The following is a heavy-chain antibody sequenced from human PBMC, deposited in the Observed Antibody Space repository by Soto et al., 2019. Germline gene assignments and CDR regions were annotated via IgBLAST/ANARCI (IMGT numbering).Heavy chain of an antibody. V-gene: IGHV1-18*01. CDR2: ISAYNGNT. Sequence: ASVKVSCKASGYTFTSYGISWVRQAPRQGLEWMGWISAYNGNTNYAQKLQGRVTMTTDTSTSTAYMELRSLRSDDTAVYYCARLDGYDFWSAPPVGWFDPWGQGTLVTVSS. D-gene: IGHD3-3*01. J-gene: IGHJ5*02. CDR3: ARLDGYDFWSAPPVGWFDP. CDR1: GYTFTSYG.